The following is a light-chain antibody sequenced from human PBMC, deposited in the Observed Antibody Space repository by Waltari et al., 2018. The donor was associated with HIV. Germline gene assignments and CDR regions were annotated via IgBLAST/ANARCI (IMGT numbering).Light chain of an antibody. V-gene: IGKV3-15*01. CDR2: GAS. CDR3: QQYNDWPRT. CDR1: QSGSTN. J-gene: IGKJ1*01. Sequence: ILMTQSPDILSVSPGERATLSCRASQSGSTNGAWYQQRPGQAPRLLIHGASTRASGSPARFSGSVSGTEFTLILSSLQSEDFAVYVCQQYNDWPRTFGQGTKVEI.